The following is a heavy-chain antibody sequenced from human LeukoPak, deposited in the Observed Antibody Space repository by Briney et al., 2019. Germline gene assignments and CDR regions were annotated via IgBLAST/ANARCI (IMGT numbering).Heavy chain of an antibody. J-gene: IGHJ4*02. D-gene: IGHD3-10*01. Sequence: QPGGSLRLSCAASGFTFSSYAMSWVRQAPGKGLEWVSAISGSGGSTYYADSVKGRFTISRDNSKNTLYLQMNSLRAEDTALYYCAKDSTYYYGSGSYFLSVPRYFDYWGQGTLVTVSS. CDR1: GFTFSSYA. CDR3: AKDSTYYYGSGSYFLSVPRYFDY. CDR2: ISGSGGST. V-gene: IGHV3-23*01.